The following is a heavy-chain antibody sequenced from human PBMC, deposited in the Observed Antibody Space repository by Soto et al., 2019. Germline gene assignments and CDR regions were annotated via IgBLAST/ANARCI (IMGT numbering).Heavy chain of an antibody. CDR1: GGCIRSSSYD. J-gene: IGHJ4*02. D-gene: IGHD3-22*01. V-gene: IGHV4-39*01. CDR2: IYYSGST. Sequence: ELLPLTCTASGGCIRSSSYDWGWVRQPPGKGLEWIGSIYYSGSTDYNPSLKSRVTISVDTSKNQFSLKLSSVKAADTAVYYCARSYYDSSGYYYHYFEYWGRRTMVTVSS. CDR3: ARSYYDSSGYYYHYFEY.